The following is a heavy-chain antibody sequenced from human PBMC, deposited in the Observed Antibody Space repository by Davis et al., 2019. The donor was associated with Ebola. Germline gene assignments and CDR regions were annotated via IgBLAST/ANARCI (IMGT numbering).Heavy chain of an antibody. CDR3: ARDGGDSGIRFDS. Sequence: PGGFLRLSCVASGFTFTGYWMGWVRQAPGTGLEWVANINQYGNERYYVDSVKGRFTISRDSAKNSLFLQMNNLRAEDTAVYYCARDGGDSGIRFDSWGQGTLVTVSS. D-gene: IGHD3-10*01. CDR2: INQYGNER. CDR1: GFTFTGYW. V-gene: IGHV3-7*01. J-gene: IGHJ4*02.